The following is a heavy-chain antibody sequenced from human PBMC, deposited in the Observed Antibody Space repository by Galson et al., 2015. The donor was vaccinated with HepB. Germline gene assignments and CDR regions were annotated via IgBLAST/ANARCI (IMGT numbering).Heavy chain of an antibody. D-gene: IGHD6-6*01. V-gene: IGHV4-31*03. J-gene: IGHJ6*02. CDR3: ARDPSSNSNGMDV. CDR1: GGAISSGGYY. Sequence: TLSLTCTVSGGAISSGGYYWSCIRQHPGKGLEWIAFIFYTGNSYYNPSLKSRVTISVDTSKNQFSLKLNSVTAADTAVYYCARDPSSNSNGMDVWGQGTMVTVSS. CDR2: IFYTGNS.